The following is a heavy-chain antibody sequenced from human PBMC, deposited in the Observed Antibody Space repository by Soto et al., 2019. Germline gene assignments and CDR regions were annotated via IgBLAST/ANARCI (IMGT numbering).Heavy chain of an antibody. V-gene: IGHV3-74*01. J-gene: IGHJ4*02. CDR1: GISFSSYW. CDR3: ARTGSYRFDY. CDR2: INAGGTSI. D-gene: IGHD3-10*01. Sequence: EVQLVESGGTLVQPGGSLRLSCVGSGISFSSYWVHWVRQPPGKGLEWVSRINAGGTSISCADSVKGRFTISRDNAKNTLYLQMDGLGVDDTAVYYCARTGSYRFDYWGLGTLVTVSS.